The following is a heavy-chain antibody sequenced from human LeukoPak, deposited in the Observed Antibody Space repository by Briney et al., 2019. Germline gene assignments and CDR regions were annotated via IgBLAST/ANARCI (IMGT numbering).Heavy chain of an antibody. CDR2: ISYDGSNK. CDR3: AKGTLIAAAIDH. Sequence: GGSLRLSCAASGFTFSSYGMHWVRQAPGKGLEWVAVISYDGSNKYYADSVKGRFTISRDNSKNTLYLQMNSLRAEDTAVYYCAKGTLIAAAIDHWGQGTLVTVSS. D-gene: IGHD6-13*01. CDR1: GFTFSSYG. J-gene: IGHJ4*02. V-gene: IGHV3-30*18.